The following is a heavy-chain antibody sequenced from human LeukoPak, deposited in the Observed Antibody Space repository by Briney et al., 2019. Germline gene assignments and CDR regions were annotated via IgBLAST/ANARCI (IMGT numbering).Heavy chain of an antibody. CDR3: AKEMVRGVIGLDY. D-gene: IGHD3-10*01. CDR1: GFTFSSYG. Sequence: GGSLRLSCAASGFTFSSYGMHWVRQAPGKGLEWVAVIWYDGSNKYYADSVKGRFTISRDNSKNTLYLQMNSLRAEDTAVYYCAKEMVRGVIGLDYWGQGTLVTVSS. CDR2: IWYDGSNK. J-gene: IGHJ4*02. V-gene: IGHV3-30*02.